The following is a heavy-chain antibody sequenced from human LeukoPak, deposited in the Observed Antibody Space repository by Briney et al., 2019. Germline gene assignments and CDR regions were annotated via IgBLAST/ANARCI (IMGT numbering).Heavy chain of an antibody. V-gene: IGHV1-46*03. CDR3: ATPAVAGTSFFDY. CDR1: GYTFTSYY. J-gene: IGHJ4*02. D-gene: IGHD6-19*01. Sequence: ASVKVSCKAPGYTFTSYYMHWVRQAPGQGLEWMGIINPSGGSTSYAQKFQGRVTMTRDTSTSTVYMELSSLRSEDTAVYYCATPAVAGTSFFDYWGQGTLVTVSS. CDR2: INPSGGST.